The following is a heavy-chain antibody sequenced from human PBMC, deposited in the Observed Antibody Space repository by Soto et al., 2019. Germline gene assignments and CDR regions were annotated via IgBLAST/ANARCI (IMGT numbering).Heavy chain of an antibody. V-gene: IGHV4-30-4*01. Sequence: TLSLTCTVSGGSISSGDYYWSWIRQPPGKGLEWIGYIYYSGSTYYNPSLKSRVTISVDTSKNQFSLKLSSVTAADTAVYYCDRPPRGDYVGYWGQGTLVTVST. CDR1: GGSISSGDYY. CDR3: DRPPRGDYVGY. J-gene: IGHJ4*02. CDR2: IYYSGST. D-gene: IGHD2-15*01.